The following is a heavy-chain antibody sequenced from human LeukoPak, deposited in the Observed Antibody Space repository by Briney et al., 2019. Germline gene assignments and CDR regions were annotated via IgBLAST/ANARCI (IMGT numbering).Heavy chain of an antibody. Sequence: GGSLRLSCAASGLTFSTFSMNWVRQTPGKGLEWVSAISGSGSDIYYADSVKGRFTISRDNPKRSLYLQMNSLRAEDTAVYYCARLVSSNWVDSWGQGILVTVSS. J-gene: IGHJ5*01. CDR1: GLTFSTFS. D-gene: IGHD6-19*01. V-gene: IGHV3-21*01. CDR3: ARLVSSNWVDS. CDR2: ISGSGSDI.